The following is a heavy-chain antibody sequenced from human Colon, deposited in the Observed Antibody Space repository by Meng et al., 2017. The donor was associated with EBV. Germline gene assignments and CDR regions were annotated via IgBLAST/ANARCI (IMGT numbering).Heavy chain of an antibody. D-gene: IGHD2-21*02. Sequence: HLLLQEAAPGLVPPPQSLSLTCAVSGDSISSGDYSWSWIRQPPGQGLEWIGYIYHGGTTYNTSLKSRVTISVDNSKNQFSLRLTSVTAADTAVYYCARGPYCGGDCYWFDPWGQGTLVTVSS. CDR3: ARGPYCGGDCYWFDP. CDR1: GDSISSGDYS. V-gene: IGHV4-30-2*01. CDR2: IYHGGTT. J-gene: IGHJ5*02.